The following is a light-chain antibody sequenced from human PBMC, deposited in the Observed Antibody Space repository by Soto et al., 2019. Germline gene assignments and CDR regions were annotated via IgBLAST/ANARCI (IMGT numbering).Light chain of an antibody. V-gene: IGLV1-44*01. CDR2: GSN. CDR1: SSNIGSNS. CDR3: AAWDDSLSGYV. Sequence: QSLLTQPPSASGTPGQSVTISCSGSSSNIGSNSVNWYQQLPGTAPKLLIYGSNQRPSGVPDRFSGSKSGTSASLAISGLQSENEADYYCAAWDDSLSGYVFGTGTKVTVL. J-gene: IGLJ1*01.